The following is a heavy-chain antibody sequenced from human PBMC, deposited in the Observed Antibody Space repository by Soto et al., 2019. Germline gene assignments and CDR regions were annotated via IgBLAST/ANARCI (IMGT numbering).Heavy chain of an antibody. V-gene: IGHV3-74*01. CDR1: GFTFGNYW. D-gene: IGHD3-10*01. CDR2: ISSDGSTT. J-gene: IGHJ6*02. Sequence: EVQLVESGGGLVQPGGSLRLSCAASGFTFGNYWMHWVRQDPVKGLVWVSRISSDGSTTTTYADSVKGRFTISRDNARNTLWLQMNSLPADDTAVYYCTRSLGSGRGSYGMDVWGQGTTVTVSS. CDR3: TRSLGSGRGSYGMDV.